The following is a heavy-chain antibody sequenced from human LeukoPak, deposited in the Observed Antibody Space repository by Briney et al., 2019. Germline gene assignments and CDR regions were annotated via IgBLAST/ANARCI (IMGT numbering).Heavy chain of an antibody. CDR1: EFTFSNYG. V-gene: IGHV3-23*01. CDR2: ISGSGDST. CDR3: AKYGLTMMLYYYYYMDV. Sequence: GGSLRLSCAASEFTFSNYGLTWVRQAPGKGLEWVSAISGSGDSTYYADSVKGRFTISRDNSKNMLYLKMNSLRAEDTAVYYCAKYGLTMMLYYYYYMDVWGKGTTVTISS. D-gene: IGHD3-22*01. J-gene: IGHJ6*03.